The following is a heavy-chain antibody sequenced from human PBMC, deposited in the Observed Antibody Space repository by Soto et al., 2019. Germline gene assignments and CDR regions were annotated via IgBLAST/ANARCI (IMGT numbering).Heavy chain of an antibody. J-gene: IGHJ4*02. CDR1: GFAFRSYA. D-gene: IGHD5-12*01. CDR2: ISYDGGNI. V-gene: IGHV3-30*18. Sequence: PGGSLRLSCEASGFAFRSYAMHWVRQAPGKGLEWVGVISYDGGNIYYADSVKGRFTISRDNSKNTLYVQVNSLRPEDTAVYYCAKSRGGNNFDFFDWGQGALVTVSS. CDR3: AKSRGGNNFDFFD.